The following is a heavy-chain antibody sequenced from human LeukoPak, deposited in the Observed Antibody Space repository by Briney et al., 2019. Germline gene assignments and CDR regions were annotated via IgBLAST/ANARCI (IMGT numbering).Heavy chain of an antibody. CDR3: ARAEELDAFDI. V-gene: IGHV4-30-4*01. CDR1: GGSISSGDYY. D-gene: IGHD1-26*01. J-gene: IGHJ3*02. CDR2: IYYSGST. Sequence: SETLSLTCTVSGGSISSGDYYWSWIRQPPGKGLEWIGYIYYSGSTYYNPSLKSRVTISVDTSKNQFSLKLSSVTAADTAVYYWARAEELDAFDIWGQGTMVTVSS.